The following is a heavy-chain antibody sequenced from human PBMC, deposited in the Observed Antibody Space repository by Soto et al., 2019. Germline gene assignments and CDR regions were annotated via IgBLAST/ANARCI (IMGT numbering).Heavy chain of an antibody. Sequence: SETLSLTCAVSGDSISTNNWWSWVRQPPGKGLEWIGEAYHNGLTNYNPSLKSRVTMSVDTSKNQFSLKLTSVTAADTAIYYCARDAAVPGESDRFDYWGQGALVTVSS. D-gene: IGHD6-19*01. CDR3: ARDAAVPGESDRFDY. J-gene: IGHJ4*02. CDR2: AYHNGLT. V-gene: IGHV4-4*02. CDR1: GDSISTNNW.